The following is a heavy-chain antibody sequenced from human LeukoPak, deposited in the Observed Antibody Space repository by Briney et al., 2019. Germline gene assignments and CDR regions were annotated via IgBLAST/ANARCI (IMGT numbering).Heavy chain of an antibody. CDR1: GFTFSSYG. V-gene: IGHV3-33*06. Sequence: PGGSLRLSCAASGFTFSSYGMHWVRQAPGKGLEWVAVIWYDGSNKYYADSVKGRFTISRDNSKNTLYLQMNSLRAEDTAVYYCAKVNYYDSTGFYDYWGRGTLVTVSS. D-gene: IGHD3-22*01. CDR3: AKVNYYDSTGFYDY. CDR2: IWYDGSNK. J-gene: IGHJ4*02.